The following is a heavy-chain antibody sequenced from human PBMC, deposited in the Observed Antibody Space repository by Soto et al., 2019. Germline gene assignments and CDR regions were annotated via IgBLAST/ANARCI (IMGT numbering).Heavy chain of an antibody. Sequence: EVQLVESGGGLVKPGGSLRLSCAASGFTFSSYSMNWVRQAPGKGLEWVSSISSSSSYIYYGDSVKGRFTISRDNAKNSLYQQMNSLRAEDTAVYYCARGLPDGSGQYCDYWGQGTLVTVSS. D-gene: IGHD3-10*01. V-gene: IGHV3-21*01. J-gene: IGHJ4*02. CDR3: ARGLPDGSGQYCDY. CDR2: ISSSSSYI. CDR1: GFTFSSYS.